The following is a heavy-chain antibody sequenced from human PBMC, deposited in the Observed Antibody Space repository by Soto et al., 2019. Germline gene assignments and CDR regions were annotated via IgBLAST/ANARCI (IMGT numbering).Heavy chain of an antibody. CDR1: GGSISSGGYY. D-gene: IGHD3-22*01. V-gene: IGHV4-31*03. Sequence: SETLSLTCTVSGGSISSGGYYWSWIRQHPGKGLEWIGYIYYSGSTYYNPSLKSRVTISVDTSKNQFSLKLSSVTAADTAVYYCAREYYYDSTKTNWFGPWGQGTLVTVSS. CDR3: AREYYYDSTKTNWFGP. CDR2: IYYSGST. J-gene: IGHJ5*02.